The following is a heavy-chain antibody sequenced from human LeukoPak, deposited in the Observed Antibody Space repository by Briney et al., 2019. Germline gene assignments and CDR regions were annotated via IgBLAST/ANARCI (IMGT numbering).Heavy chain of an antibody. Sequence: KPSETLSLTCAVSGGSINSYYWSWIRQPPGKGLEWIGYISYSGNTNCNPSLESRVAMSVDTSKNQFSLKLTSVTAADTAVYFCARHYHGDPFDYWGQGALVTVSS. D-gene: IGHD4-17*01. CDR2: ISYSGNT. V-gene: IGHV4-59*08. CDR3: ARHYHGDPFDY. J-gene: IGHJ4*02. CDR1: GGSINSYY.